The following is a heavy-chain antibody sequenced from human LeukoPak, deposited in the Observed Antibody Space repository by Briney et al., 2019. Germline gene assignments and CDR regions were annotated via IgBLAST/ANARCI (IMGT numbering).Heavy chain of an antibody. Sequence: ASVKVSCKASGYTFTSYAMHWVRQAPGQRLEWMGWINAGNGNTKYSQKFQGRVTITRDTSASTAYMELSSLRSEDTAVYYCASSRGVVVTANPMGYWGQGTLVTVSS. CDR2: INAGNGNT. CDR1: GYTFTSYA. J-gene: IGHJ4*02. V-gene: IGHV1-3*01. CDR3: ASSRGVVVTANPMGY. D-gene: IGHD2-21*02.